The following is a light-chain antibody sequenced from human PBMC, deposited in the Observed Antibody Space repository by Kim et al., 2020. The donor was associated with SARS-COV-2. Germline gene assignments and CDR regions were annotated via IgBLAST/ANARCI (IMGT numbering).Light chain of an antibody. V-gene: IGLV1-44*01. Sequence: GKSRTSSCSASDSNYGSKTVSWFQPVPGKPPKLIIPTNTQRPSGVPDRFSASKSGTSASLAISGLQSEDEADYYCSARDDSVNGWVFGGGTKVTVL. CDR2: TNT. J-gene: IGLJ3*02. CDR3: SARDDSVNGWV. CDR1: DSNYGSKT.